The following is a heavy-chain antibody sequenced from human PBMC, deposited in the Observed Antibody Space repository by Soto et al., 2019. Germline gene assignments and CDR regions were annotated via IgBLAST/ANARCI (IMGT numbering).Heavy chain of an antibody. J-gene: IGHJ4*02. CDR1: GHTFTSYD. CDR2: MNPNSGNT. CDR3: SRVQDNYDRSGLFDL. Sequence: QVQLVQSGAEVKKPGASVKVSCRASGHTFTSYDINWVRQATGQGLEWMGGMNPNSGNTGYAQKFQGRVTMTWDTSINTAYMELSSLRSEDTAVYYCSRVQDNYDRSGLFDLWGQGALVTVSS. D-gene: IGHD3-22*01. V-gene: IGHV1-8*01.